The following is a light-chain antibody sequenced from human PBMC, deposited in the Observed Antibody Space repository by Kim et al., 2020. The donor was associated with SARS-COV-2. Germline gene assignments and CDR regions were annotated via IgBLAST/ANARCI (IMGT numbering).Light chain of an antibody. CDR1: TGAVTSGHH. CDR2: DTR. CDR3: LLYYNGHRV. J-gene: IGLJ2*01. Sequence: GGTVTLTCGSGTGAVTSGHHAYRFQQKPGQAPRTLIYDTRNRHSWTPARLSGSLLGGKAALTLSGALPEDEAEYYCLLYYNGHRVFGGGTQLTVL. V-gene: IGLV7-46*01.